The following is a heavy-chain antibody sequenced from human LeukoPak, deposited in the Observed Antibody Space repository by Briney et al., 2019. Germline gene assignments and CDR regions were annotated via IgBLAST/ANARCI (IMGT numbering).Heavy chain of an antibody. J-gene: IGHJ3*02. D-gene: IGHD3-9*01. CDR2: INHSGST. CDR1: GGSFSGYY. V-gene: IGHV4-34*01. CDR3: ARDGAVDILTGYGAFDI. Sequence: PSETLSLTCAVYGGSFSGYYWSWIRQPPGKGLEWIGEINHSGSTNYNPSLKSRVTISVDASKNQFSLKLNSVTAADTAVYYCARDGAVDILTGYGAFDIWGQGTMVTVSS.